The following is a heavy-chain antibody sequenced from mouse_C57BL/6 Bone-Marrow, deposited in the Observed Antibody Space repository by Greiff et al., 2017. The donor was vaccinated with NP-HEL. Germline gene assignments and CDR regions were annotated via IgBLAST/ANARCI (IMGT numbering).Heavy chain of an antibody. V-gene: IGHV1-81*01. CDR3: ARDEIYYYGSIYPYYYAMDD. J-gene: IGHJ4*01. CDR2: IYPRSGNT. Sequence: QVQLQQSGAELARPGASVKLSCKASGYTFTSYGISWVKQRTGQGLEWIGEIYPRSGNTYYNEKFKGKATLTADKSSSTAYMELRSLTSEDSAVYFCARDEIYYYGSIYPYYYAMDDWGQGTSVTVSS. CDR1: GYTFTSYG. D-gene: IGHD1-1*01.